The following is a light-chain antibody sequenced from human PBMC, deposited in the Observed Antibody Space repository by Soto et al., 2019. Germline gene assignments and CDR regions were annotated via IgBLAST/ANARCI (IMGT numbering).Light chain of an antibody. J-gene: IGKJ5*01. V-gene: IGKV3-20*01. CDR2: GAS. CDR1: QSVISTY. CDR3: QQYTGPPTT. Sequence: EIVLTQSPGTLSLSPGQRATLSCRASQSVISTYLTWYQQKPGQAPRLLIYGASTRAAGIPDRFSGSGSGTDFTLTITGLEPEDSAVYFCQQYTGPPTTFGQGTRLEIK.